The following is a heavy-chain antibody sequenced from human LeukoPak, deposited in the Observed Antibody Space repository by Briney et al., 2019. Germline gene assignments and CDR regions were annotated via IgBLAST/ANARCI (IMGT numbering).Heavy chain of an antibody. Sequence: GGSLRLSCAASGFPVSSYYMSWVRQAPGKGLEWVSVIYIGGRTYYADSVRGRFTISRDNSKNTLYLQMNSLRPEDTAVYYCAKDFEGFCGGDCYSMDFWGQGTLATVSS. J-gene: IGHJ4*02. D-gene: IGHD2-21*02. CDR3: AKDFEGFCGGDCYSMDF. CDR1: GFPVSSYY. CDR2: IYIGGRT. V-gene: IGHV3-53*05.